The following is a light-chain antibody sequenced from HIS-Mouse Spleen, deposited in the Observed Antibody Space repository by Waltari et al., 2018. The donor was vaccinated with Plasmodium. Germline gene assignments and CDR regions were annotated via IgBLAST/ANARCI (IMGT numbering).Light chain of an antibody. CDR1: SSDVGGYNY. V-gene: IGLV2-8*01. J-gene: IGLJ2*01. CDR2: EVS. CDR3: SSYAGSNNLV. Sequence: QSALTQPPSASGSPGQSVTISCTGTSSDVGGYNYVSWYQQHPGKAPTLMSYEVSKRPSWLPDRFSGSKSGNTASLTVSGLQAEDEADYYCSSYAGSNNLVFGGGTKLTVL.